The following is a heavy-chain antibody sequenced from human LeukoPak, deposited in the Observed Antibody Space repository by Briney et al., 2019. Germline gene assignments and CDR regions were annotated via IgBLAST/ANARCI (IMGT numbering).Heavy chain of an antibody. V-gene: IGHV1-8*03. J-gene: IGHJ5*02. D-gene: IGHD6-19*01. CDR2: MNPNSGNT. Sequence: ASVKVSCKASGYTFTSYDINWVRQATGQGREWMGWMNPNSGNTGYAQKFQGRVTITRNTSISTAYMELSSLKSEDTAVYYCARGSVAGLLNWFDPWGQGTLVTVSS. CDR3: ARGSVAGLLNWFDP. CDR1: GYTFTSYD.